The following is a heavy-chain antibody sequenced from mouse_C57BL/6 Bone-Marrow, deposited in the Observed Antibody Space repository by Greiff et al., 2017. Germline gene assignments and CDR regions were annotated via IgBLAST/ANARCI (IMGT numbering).Heavy chain of an antibody. CDR1: GFTFSSYG. Sequence: EVKLMESGGDLVKPGGSLKLSCAASGFTFSSYGMSWVRQTPDKRLEWVATISSGGSYTYYPDSVKGRFTISRDNAKNTLYLQMSSLKSEDTAVYYCARQDCGDYWGQGTTLTVSS. CDR3: ARQDCGDY. J-gene: IGHJ2*01. V-gene: IGHV5-6*01. CDR2: ISSGGSYT.